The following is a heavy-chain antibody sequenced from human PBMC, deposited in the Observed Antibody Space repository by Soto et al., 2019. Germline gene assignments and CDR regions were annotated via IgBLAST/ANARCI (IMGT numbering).Heavy chain of an antibody. CDR3: ARGARRYCSSTSCYHAGWFDP. CDR2: INHSGST. Sequence: QVQLQQWGAGLLKPSETLSLTCAVYGGSFSGYYWSWIRQPPGKGLEWIGEINHSGSTNYNPSLKSRVTISVDTSKNQFSLKLSSVTAADTAVYYCARGARRYCSSTSCYHAGWFDPWGQGTLVTVSS. CDR1: GGSFSGYY. J-gene: IGHJ5*02. V-gene: IGHV4-34*01. D-gene: IGHD2-2*01.